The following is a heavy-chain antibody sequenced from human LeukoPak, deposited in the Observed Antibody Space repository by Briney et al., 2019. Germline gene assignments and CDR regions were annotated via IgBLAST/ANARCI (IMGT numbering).Heavy chain of an antibody. J-gene: IGHJ4*02. CDR1: GFTFSSYG. CDR3: AKDRGFIVGAGVYFDY. D-gene: IGHD1-26*01. V-gene: IGHV3-30*18. Sequence: GGSLRLSCEASGFTFSSYGMHWVRQAPGKGLEWVAVISYDGSNKYYADSVKGRFTISRDNSKNTLYLQMNSLRAEDTAVYYCAKDRGFIVGAGVYFDYWGQGTLVTVSS. CDR2: ISYDGSNK.